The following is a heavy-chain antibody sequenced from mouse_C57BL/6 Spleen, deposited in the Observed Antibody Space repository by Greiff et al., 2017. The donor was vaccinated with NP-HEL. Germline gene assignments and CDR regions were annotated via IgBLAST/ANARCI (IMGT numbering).Heavy chain of an antibody. J-gene: IGHJ2*01. Sequence: QVQLQQPGAELVMPGASVKLSCKASGYTFTSYWMHWVKQRPGQGLEWIGEIDPSDSYTNYNQKFKGKSTLTVDKSSSTAYMQLSSLTSEDSAVYYCARSSYYYGSSPLFDYWGQGTTLTVSS. CDR1: GYTFTSYW. CDR2: IDPSDSYT. CDR3: ARSSYYYGSSPLFDY. V-gene: IGHV1-69*01. D-gene: IGHD1-1*01.